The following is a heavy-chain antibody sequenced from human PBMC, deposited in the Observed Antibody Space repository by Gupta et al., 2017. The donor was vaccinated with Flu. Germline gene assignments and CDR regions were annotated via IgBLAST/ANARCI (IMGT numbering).Heavy chain of an antibody. CDR3: AKGTDTNSWRQGDY. D-gene: IGHD3-3*01. CDR1: GFIFSNYA. Sequence: EVQLLESGGGLVHPGGSLRLYCVASGFIFSNYAMSWVRQGPGEGLQWVSSITGSGGGTYYTYSVKGRFTISRDNSKNSVSLQLNSLTAEDTAVYYCAKGTDTNSWRQGDYWGQGTLVTVSS. J-gene: IGHJ4*02. CDR2: ITGSGGGT. V-gene: IGHV3-23*01.